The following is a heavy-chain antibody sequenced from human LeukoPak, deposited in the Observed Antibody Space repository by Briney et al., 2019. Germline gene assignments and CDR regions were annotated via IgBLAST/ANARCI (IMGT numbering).Heavy chain of an antibody. V-gene: IGHV4-59*11. Sequence: SETLSLTCTVSGGSISSHYWSWIRQPPGKGLEWIGYIYYSGSTNYNPSLKSRVTISVDTSKNQFSLKLSSVTAADTAVYYCARAGGGYSYGFSVDYWGQGTLVTVSS. J-gene: IGHJ4*02. CDR2: IYYSGST. CDR1: GGSISSHY. D-gene: IGHD5-18*01. CDR3: ARAGGGYSYGFSVDY.